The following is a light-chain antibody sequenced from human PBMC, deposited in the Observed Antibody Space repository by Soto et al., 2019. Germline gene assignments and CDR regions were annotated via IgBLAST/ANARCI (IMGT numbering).Light chain of an antibody. CDR1: QSISSW. CDR2: QAS. Sequence: DIQMTQSPSTLSSSVGDRVTITCRASQSISSWLAWYQQKPGKAPKLLIYQASSLETGVPSRFSGSASGTEFTLTISSLQPDDFAAYYCQQYNSYSPWTFGQGTKVEIK. CDR3: QQYNSYSPWT. J-gene: IGKJ1*01. V-gene: IGKV1-5*03.